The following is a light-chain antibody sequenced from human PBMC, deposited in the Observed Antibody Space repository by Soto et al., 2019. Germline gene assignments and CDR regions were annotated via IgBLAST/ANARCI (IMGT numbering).Light chain of an antibody. Sequence: LTQSPGTLSLSPGQRATLSCRASQSISSRYLAWYQQRPGQAPRLLIYGASNRATGIPDRFSGSGSGTDFTLTISRLEAEDLAVYYGQQYGSSPPLTFGGGTKVEIK. CDR3: QQYGSSPPLT. J-gene: IGKJ4*01. V-gene: IGKV3-20*01. CDR1: QSISSRY. CDR2: GAS.